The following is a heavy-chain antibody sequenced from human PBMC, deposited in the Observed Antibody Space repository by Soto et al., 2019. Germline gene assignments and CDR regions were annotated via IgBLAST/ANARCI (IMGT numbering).Heavy chain of an antibody. CDR1: GFTFSNFA. V-gene: IGHV3-23*01. D-gene: IGHD6-19*01. Sequence: PGGSLRLSCGASGFTFSNFAMSWVRQAPGRGLEWVSGISASGRDIHYADSVKDRFTVSRDNSKNTLYLQMNSLRAEDTAIYYCAKGKTSGWCYFDYWGQGALVTAPQ. J-gene: IGHJ4*02. CDR3: AKGKTSGWCYFDY. CDR2: ISASGRDI.